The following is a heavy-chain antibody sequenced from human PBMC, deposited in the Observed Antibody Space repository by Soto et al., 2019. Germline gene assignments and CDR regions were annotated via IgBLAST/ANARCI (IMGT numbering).Heavy chain of an antibody. CDR3: ARNRRTNSWYAFDI. D-gene: IGHD6-13*01. V-gene: IGHV4-28*01. CDR1: GYSISSSNW. CDR2: IYYSGST. Sequence: SETLSLTCAVSGYSISSSNWWGWIRQPPGKGLEWIGYIYYSGSTYSNPSLKSRVTMSVDTSKNQFSLKLSSVTAVDTAVYYCARNRRTNSWYAFDIWGQGTMVT. J-gene: IGHJ3*02.